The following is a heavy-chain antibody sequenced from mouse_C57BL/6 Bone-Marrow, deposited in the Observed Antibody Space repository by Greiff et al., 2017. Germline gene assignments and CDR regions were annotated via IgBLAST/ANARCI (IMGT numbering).Heavy chain of an antibody. Sequence: QVQLKESGPELVKPGASVKISCKASGYSFTSYYIHWVKQRPGQGLERIGWIYPGSGNTKYNEKFKGKATLTADTSSSTAYMQLSSLTSEDSAVYYCARLAYSDYWGQGTTLTVSS. J-gene: IGHJ2*01. CDR2: IYPGSGNT. CDR3: ARLAYSDY. CDR1: GYSFTSYY. V-gene: IGHV1-66*01.